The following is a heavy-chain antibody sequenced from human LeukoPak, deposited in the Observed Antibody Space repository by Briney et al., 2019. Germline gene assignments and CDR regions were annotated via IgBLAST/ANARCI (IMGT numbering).Heavy chain of an antibody. CDR3: ARGTYYYGSGSYYNLDY. V-gene: IGHV4-31*03. CDR1: GGSISSGGYY. D-gene: IGHD3-10*01. Sequence: SETLSLTCTVSGGSISSGGYYWSWIRQHPGKGLEWIGYIYYSGSTYYNPSLKSRVTISVDTSKNQFSPKLSSVAAADTAVYYCARGTYYYGSGSYYNLDYWGQGTLVTVSS. J-gene: IGHJ4*02. CDR2: IYYSGST.